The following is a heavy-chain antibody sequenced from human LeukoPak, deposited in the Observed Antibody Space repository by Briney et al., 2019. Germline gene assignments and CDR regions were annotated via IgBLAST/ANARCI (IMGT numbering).Heavy chain of an antibody. CDR1: NFSVNKNY. Sequence: PGGALRLSCAASNFSVNKNYIDWVRQARGKGLGGVSSLDNFGAKYYGDSVTGRFTVSRDLSKNTVYLQMSSLRADDTAVYYCAGGTYYGTGTRPGYLNYWGLGTLVTVSS. CDR2: LDNFGAK. J-gene: IGHJ4*02. D-gene: IGHD3-10*01. V-gene: IGHV3-53*01. CDR3: AGGTYYGTGTRPGYLNY.